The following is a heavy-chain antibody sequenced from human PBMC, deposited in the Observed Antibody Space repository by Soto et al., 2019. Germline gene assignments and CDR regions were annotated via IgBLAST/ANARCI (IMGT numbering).Heavy chain of an antibody. Sequence: GGSLRLSCAASGFTSSNYWMHWVRQAPGKGLVWVSRIKSDGSSTSYADSFKGRFAISRDDPQNSLFLQMDSLRPEDTAVYFCAKDWDGFTVTGYTSGMDVWGQGTTVTVSS. J-gene: IGHJ6*02. CDR3: AKDWDGFTVTGYTSGMDV. D-gene: IGHD6-13*01. CDR2: IKSDGSST. CDR1: GFTSSNYW. V-gene: IGHV3-74*01.